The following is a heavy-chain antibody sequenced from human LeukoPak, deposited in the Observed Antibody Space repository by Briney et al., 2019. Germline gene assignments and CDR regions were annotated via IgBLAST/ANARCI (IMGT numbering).Heavy chain of an antibody. Sequence: GGSLRLSCAASGFTFSSYSMNWVRQAPGKGLEWVSLISSSGSYIYYADSVKGRFTISRDNAKNSLYLQMNSLRAEDTAVYYCARAGGSYLNWFDPWGQGTLVTVSS. CDR3: ARAGGSYLNWFDP. V-gene: IGHV3-21*01. J-gene: IGHJ5*02. D-gene: IGHD1-26*01. CDR2: ISSSGSYI. CDR1: GFTFSSYS.